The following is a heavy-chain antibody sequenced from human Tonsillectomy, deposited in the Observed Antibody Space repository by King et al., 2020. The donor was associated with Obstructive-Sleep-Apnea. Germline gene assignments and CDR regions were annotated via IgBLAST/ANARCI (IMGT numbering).Heavy chain of an antibody. CDR2: ISSSSTI. D-gene: IGHD1-26*01. V-gene: IGHV3-11*01. Sequence: VQLVESGGGLVKPGGSLRLSCAASGFTFSDYYKSWIRQAPGKGLEWGSYISSSSTIYYADSVKGRFTVSRGNAKNSLYLQMNSLRGEDTAVYYCARGLRVGDYWGQGTLVTVSS. CDR3: ARGLRVGDY. CDR1: GFTFSDYY. J-gene: IGHJ4*02.